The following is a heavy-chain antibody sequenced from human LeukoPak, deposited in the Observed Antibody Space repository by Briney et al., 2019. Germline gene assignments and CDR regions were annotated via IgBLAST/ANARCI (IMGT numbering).Heavy chain of an antibody. J-gene: IGHJ4*02. Sequence: QPGRSLRLSCAASGFTFSSYATHWVRQAPGKGLEWVAVISYDGSNKYYADSVKGRFTISRDNSKNTLYLQMNSLRAEGTAVYYCARYGQVFTMILGYWGQGTLVTVSS. V-gene: IGHV3-30*04. D-gene: IGHD3-22*01. CDR1: GFTFSSYA. CDR2: ISYDGSNK. CDR3: ARYGQVFTMILGY.